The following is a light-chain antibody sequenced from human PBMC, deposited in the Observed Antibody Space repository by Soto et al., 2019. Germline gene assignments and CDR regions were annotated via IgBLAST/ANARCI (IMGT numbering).Light chain of an antibody. CDR3: CSYACSVV. CDR1: RSDVGSYNL. V-gene: IGLV2-23*01. Sequence: QSALTQPASVSGSPGQSITISCTGTRSDVGSYNLVSWYQQHPGKAPKLMIYEGSKRPSGVSNRFSGCKSGNTASLTISGLQAEDEAEYYGCSYACSVVFGGGTKLTV. CDR2: EGS. J-gene: IGLJ2*01.